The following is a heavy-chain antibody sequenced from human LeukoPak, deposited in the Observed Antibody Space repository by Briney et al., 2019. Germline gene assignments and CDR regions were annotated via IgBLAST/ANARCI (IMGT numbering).Heavy chain of an antibody. D-gene: IGHD1-26*01. Sequence: SETLSLTCSFSGDSISTYYWSWIRQSPGKGLEWIGHIYSSGNTDYNSSLKSRVTISVDTSKSQFSLRLSSVTATDTAVYYCARLRWQLVGPYFDYWGQGILVPVSS. V-gene: IGHV4-59*01. J-gene: IGHJ4*02. CDR1: GDSISTYY. CDR2: IYSSGNT. CDR3: ARLRWQLVGPYFDY.